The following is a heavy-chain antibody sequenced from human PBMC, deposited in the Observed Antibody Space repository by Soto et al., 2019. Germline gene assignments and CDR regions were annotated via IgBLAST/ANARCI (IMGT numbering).Heavy chain of an antibody. CDR3: AREGFSSGRAGGFDL. CDR2: VAVSGTAT. J-gene: IGHJ3*01. V-gene: IGHV3-23*01. D-gene: IGHD6-19*01. Sequence: EVLLLESGGGLVQPGGSLRLSCVASGFTFSNHVMTWVRRAPGKGLEWVSTVAVSGTATYYADSVKGRFTVSRDDSKSTLFLQMNSLRVEDTAIYYCAREGFSSGRAGGFDLWGQGTMVTVSS. CDR1: GFTFSNHV.